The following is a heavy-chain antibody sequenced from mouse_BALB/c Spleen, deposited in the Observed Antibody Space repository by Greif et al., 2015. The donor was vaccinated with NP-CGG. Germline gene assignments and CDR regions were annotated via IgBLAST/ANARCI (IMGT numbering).Heavy chain of an antibody. CDR1: GYTFTSYW. CDR2: INPSNGRT. Sequence: QVQLQQSGAELVKPGASVKLSCKASGYTFTSYWMHWVKQRPGQGLEWIGEINPSNGRTNYNEKFKSKATLTVDKSSSTAYMQLSSLTSEDSAVYYCARRRTYSRDYAMDYWGQGTSVTVSS. CDR3: ARRRTYSRDYAMDY. V-gene: IGHV1S81*02. D-gene: IGHD2-5*01. J-gene: IGHJ4*01.